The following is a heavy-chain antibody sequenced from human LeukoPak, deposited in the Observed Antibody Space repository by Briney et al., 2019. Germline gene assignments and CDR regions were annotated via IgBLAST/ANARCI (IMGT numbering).Heavy chain of an antibody. V-gene: IGHV4-4*07. CDR3: ARDPGGPLRFEF. CDR1: GGSISSFY. D-gene: IGHD3-3*01. Sequence: SETLPLTCTVSGGSISSFYWSWIRQPAGKGLEWVGRMYSSGSTNYNPSLRSRVTMSVDRSKNQFSLKLTSVTAADTAVYYCARDPGGPLRFEFWGQGTPVTVSS. CDR2: MYSSGST. J-gene: IGHJ4*02.